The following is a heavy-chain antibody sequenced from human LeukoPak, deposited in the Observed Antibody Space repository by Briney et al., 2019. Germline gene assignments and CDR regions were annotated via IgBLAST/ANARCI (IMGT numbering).Heavy chain of an antibody. CDR3: AKGYDFWSGYYSGNDAFDI. CDR2: ISGSGGST. CDR1: GFTFSSYA. D-gene: IGHD3-3*01. J-gene: IGHJ3*02. V-gene: IGHV3-23*01. Sequence: GGSLRLSCAASGFTFSSYAMSWVRQAPGKGLEWVSAISGSGGSTYYADSVKGRFTISRDNSKNTLYLQMNSLRAEDTAVYYCAKGYDFWSGYYSGNDAFDIWGQGTMITVSS.